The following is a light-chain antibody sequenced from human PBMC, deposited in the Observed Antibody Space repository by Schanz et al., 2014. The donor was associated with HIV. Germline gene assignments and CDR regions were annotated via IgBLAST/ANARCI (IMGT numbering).Light chain of an antibody. V-gene: IGLV1-44*01. CDR3: NSFAGGHNYV. CDR2: TNN. Sequence: QSVLTQPPSASGTPGQRVTISCSGTTSNIGSNIVNWYQQLPGTAPKLLIYTNNQRPSGVPDRFSGSKSGTSASLAISGLQAEDEADYYCNSFAGGHNYVFGTGTKLTVL. CDR1: TSNIGSNI. J-gene: IGLJ1*01.